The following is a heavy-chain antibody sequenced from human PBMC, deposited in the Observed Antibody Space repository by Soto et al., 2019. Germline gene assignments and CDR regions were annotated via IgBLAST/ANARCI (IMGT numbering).Heavy chain of an antibody. D-gene: IGHD6-6*01. CDR3: ARGALGFDP. V-gene: IGHV3-13*04. CDR2: IGTAGDT. J-gene: IGHJ5*02. Sequence: EVQRVESGGGLVQPGGSLRLSCAASGFTFSSYDVHWVRQATGKGLEWVSGIGTAGDTYYAGSVKGRFTISRENAKNSSYLQMNSLRAGDTAVYYCARGALGFDPWGQGTLVAVSS. CDR1: GFTFSSYD.